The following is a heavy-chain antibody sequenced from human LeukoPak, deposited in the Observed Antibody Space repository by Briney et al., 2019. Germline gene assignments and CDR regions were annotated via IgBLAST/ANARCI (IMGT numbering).Heavy chain of an antibody. CDR3: ARGPGYSSSWYSFGAFDI. D-gene: IGHD6-13*01. J-gene: IGHJ3*02. CDR2: ISSSGSTI. V-gene: IGHV3-48*03. Sequence: GGSLRLSCAASGFSFSSYEMNWVRQAPGKGLEWVSYISSSGSTIYYADSVKGRFTISRDNAKNSLYLQMNSLRAEDTAVYYCARGPGYSSSWYSFGAFDIWGQGTMVTVSS. CDR1: GFSFSSYE.